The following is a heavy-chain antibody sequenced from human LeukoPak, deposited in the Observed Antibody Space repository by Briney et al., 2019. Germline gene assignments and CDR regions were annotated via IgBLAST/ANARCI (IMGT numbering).Heavy chain of an antibody. Sequence: SQTLSLTCAISGDSVSSNSAAWNWIRQSPSRGLEWLGRTYYRSKWYNDYAVSVNSRIPINPDTSKNQFSLQLNSVTPEDTAVYYCARDYHSYYDSSGYYYYYYYGMDVWGQGTTVTVSS. CDR3: ARDYHSYYDSSGYYYYYYYGMDV. V-gene: IGHV6-1*01. J-gene: IGHJ6*02. CDR2: TYYRSKWYN. D-gene: IGHD3-22*01. CDR1: GDSVSSNSAA.